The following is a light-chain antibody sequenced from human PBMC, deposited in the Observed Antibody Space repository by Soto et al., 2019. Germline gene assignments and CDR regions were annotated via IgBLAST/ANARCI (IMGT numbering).Light chain of an antibody. J-gene: IGLJ2*01. CDR1: NSNIGSNY. CDR3: AGWEDSLNGVG. CDR2: RNT. Sequence: LTQPPSASGTPGQTVTISCSGSNSNIGSNYVYWYQQVPGTAPKLLIYRNTLRPSGVPDRFSGSKSGTSASLAISGLRSEDEADYYCAGWEDSLNGVGFGGGTKVTVL. V-gene: IGLV1-47*01.